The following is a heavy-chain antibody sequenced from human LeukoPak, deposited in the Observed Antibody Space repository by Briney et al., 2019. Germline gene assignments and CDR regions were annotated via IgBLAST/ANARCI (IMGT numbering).Heavy chain of an antibody. CDR3: ARLERRQEAFDI. V-gene: IGHV4-59*08. CDR2: SYYTGST. CDR1: GGSISSQY. Sequence: SETLSLTCTVSGGSISSQYWSWIRQPPGKGLEWIGYSYYTGSTNYNPSLKSRVTISVDTSKNQFSLKLSSVTAADTAVYYCARLERRQEAFDIWDQGTMVTVSS. D-gene: IGHD1-1*01. J-gene: IGHJ3*02.